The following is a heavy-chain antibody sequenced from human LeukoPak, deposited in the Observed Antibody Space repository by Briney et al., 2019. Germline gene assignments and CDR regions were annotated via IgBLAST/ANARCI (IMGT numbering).Heavy chain of an antibody. V-gene: IGHV3-33*07. D-gene: IGHD4-17*01. J-gene: IGHJ4*02. Sequence: GGSLRLSCAASGFTFSNYGLYWVRQSPGKGLEWVALIWSDGSHKYYDDSVKDRFSISRDNSQSTLHLQMNNLRAEDTAIYYCARDSDEYGDSHIDYWGQGTLVAVSS. CDR1: GFTFSNYG. CDR2: IWSDGSHK. CDR3: ARDSDEYGDSHIDY.